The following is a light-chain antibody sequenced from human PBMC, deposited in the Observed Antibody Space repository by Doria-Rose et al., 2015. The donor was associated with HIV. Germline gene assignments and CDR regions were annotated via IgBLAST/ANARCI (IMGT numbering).Light chain of an antibody. J-gene: IGKJ1*01. CDR1: QSFSSTY. Sequence: EIVLAQSPGTLSLSPGERATLSCRASQSFSSTYLAWYQQQPGQAPSLLIYDGSTRATGIPDRFSASGSGTDFTLTISRLEREDFAPYYCHQYGNSWTCGQGTEVEI. CDR2: DGS. CDR3: HQYGNSWT. V-gene: IGKV3-20*01.